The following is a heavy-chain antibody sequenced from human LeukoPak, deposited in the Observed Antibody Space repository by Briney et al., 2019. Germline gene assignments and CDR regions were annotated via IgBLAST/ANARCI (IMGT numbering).Heavy chain of an antibody. J-gene: IGHJ6*03. Sequence: GGSLRLSCAASGFTFISFDMHWVGQLTERVLGWASTIGTASDTYYPGSVEGRFTLSRDNAKNSLYLQMNSLTAGDTAVYYCARGPPRGKYYYMDVWGKGTTVTVSS. CDR1: GFTFISFD. V-gene: IGHV3-13*01. CDR2: IGTASDT. D-gene: IGHD1-1*01. CDR3: ARGPPRGKYYYMDV.